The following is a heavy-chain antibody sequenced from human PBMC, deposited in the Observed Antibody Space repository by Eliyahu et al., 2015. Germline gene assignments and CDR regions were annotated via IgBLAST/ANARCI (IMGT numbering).Heavy chain of an antibody. V-gene: IGHV4-30-4*01. CDR2: IYYSGST. D-gene: IGHD3-3*01. CDR1: GGSISSGDYY. Sequence: QVQLQESGPGLVKPSQTLSLTCTVXGGSISSGDYYXSWIRQPPGKGLEWIGYIYYSGSTYYNPSLKSRVTISVDTSKNQFSLKLSSVTAADTAVYYCARGIGRITIFGVVRLYNWFDPWGQGTLVTVSS. CDR3: ARGIGRITIFGVVRLYNWFDP. J-gene: IGHJ5*02.